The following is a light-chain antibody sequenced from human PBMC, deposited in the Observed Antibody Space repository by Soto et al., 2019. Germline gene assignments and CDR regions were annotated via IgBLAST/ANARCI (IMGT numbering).Light chain of an antibody. Sequence: DIQMTQSPSTLSASIGDRVVITCRASESISSWLAWYQQKPGKAPKLLIYDVSSLESGVPSRFSGSESGTEFTLTISSLQPDDFATYYCQQYNSYPWTFGQGSMA. J-gene: IGKJ1*01. CDR3: QQYNSYPWT. CDR2: DVS. V-gene: IGKV1-5*01. CDR1: ESISSW.